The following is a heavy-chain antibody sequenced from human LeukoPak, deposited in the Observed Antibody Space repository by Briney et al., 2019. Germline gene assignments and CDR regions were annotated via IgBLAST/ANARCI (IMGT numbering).Heavy chain of an antibody. CDR3: TKGESQPKYYFDY. D-gene: IGHD2-2*01. J-gene: IGHJ4*02. V-gene: IGHV3-23*01. CDR2: ISSSGGNT. CDR1: GFTFTSA. Sequence: GGSLGLSCAASGFTFTSAMRWVRQAPGKGLEWVSSISSSGGNTFYADSVKGRFTISRDNSKNTLYLQMNSLRAEDTAVYYCTKGESQPKYYFDYWGQGTLVTVSS.